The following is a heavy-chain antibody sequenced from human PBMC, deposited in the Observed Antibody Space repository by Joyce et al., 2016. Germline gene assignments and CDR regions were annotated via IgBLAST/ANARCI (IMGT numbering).Heavy chain of an antibody. CDR3: ARQSSGWYTHFQH. D-gene: IGHD6-19*01. V-gene: IGHV4-39*01. J-gene: IGHJ1*01. CDR2: IYYSGSR. Sequence: QLQLQESGPGLVKPSETLSLTCIVSGGSISSSNYYWGWIRQPPGKGLEWIGNIYYSGSRYYNPSLKSRVTISVDTSKNQFSLKLSSVTAADTAVYYCARQSSGWYTHFQHWGQGTLVTVSS. CDR1: GGSISSSNYY.